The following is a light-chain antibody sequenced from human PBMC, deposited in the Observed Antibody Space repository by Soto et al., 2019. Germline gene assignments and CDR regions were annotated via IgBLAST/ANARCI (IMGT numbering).Light chain of an antibody. V-gene: IGLV2-14*01. CDR3: SSYTSSITLLYV. J-gene: IGLJ1*01. CDR2: DVS. CDR1: SSDVGGYNY. Sequence: QSALTQPASVSGSPGQSITISCTGTSSDVGGYNYVSWYQQHPGKAPKLMIYDVSNRPSGVSNRFSGSKSGNTASLTISGLQAEDEADYCSSYTSSITLLYVFGTGTKLTVL.